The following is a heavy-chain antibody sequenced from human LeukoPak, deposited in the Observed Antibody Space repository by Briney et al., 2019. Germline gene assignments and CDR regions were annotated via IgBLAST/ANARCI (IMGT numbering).Heavy chain of an antibody. CDR2: IKQDGSEK. D-gene: IGHD3-22*01. CDR1: GFTFSSYW. Sequence: GGSLRPSCAASGFTFSSYWMSWVRQAPGKGLEWVANIKQDGSEKYYVDSVKGRFTISRDNAKNSLYLQLNSLRAEDMALYYCARGRYYHDTSGYYSLDYWGQGTLVTVSS. CDR3: ARGRYYHDTSGYYSLDY. V-gene: IGHV3-7*03. J-gene: IGHJ4*02.